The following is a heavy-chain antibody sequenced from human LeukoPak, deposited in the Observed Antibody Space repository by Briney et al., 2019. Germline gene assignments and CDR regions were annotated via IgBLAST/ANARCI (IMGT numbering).Heavy chain of an antibody. CDR1: GGSISTYY. V-gene: IGHV4-59*01. Sequence: KPSETLSLTCTVSGGSISTYYWSWIRQPPGKGLEWIGYIYYSGSTNYNPSLKSRVTISVDTSKNQVSLKLSSVNAADTAVYYCARERLRYFDWLSGGIDYWGQGTLVTVSS. J-gene: IGHJ4*02. D-gene: IGHD3-9*01. CDR3: ARERLRYFDWLSGGIDY. CDR2: IYYSGST.